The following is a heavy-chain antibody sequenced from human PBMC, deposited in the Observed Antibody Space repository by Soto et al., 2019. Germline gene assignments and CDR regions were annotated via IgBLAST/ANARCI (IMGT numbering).Heavy chain of an antibody. Sequence: PSETLSLTCTVSNGSINNPIYCWGWIRQPPGKGLEWIGSIYHTGNTYYNPSLQGRVTISADASKNQFSLKLSSVTAADTAVYYCAMRTTYIVGATIFDYWGQGTLVTVSS. CDR3: AMRTTYIVGATIFDY. D-gene: IGHD1-26*01. CDR1: NGSINNPIYC. V-gene: IGHV4-39*01. J-gene: IGHJ4*02. CDR2: IYHTGNT.